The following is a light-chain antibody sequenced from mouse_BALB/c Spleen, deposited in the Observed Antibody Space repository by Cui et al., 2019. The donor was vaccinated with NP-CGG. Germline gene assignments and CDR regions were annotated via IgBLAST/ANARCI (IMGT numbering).Light chain of an antibody. Sequence: DIPMTQSPAYPSLSVGETVTITCRASENIYINLAWYQQKQGKSPQLLVYAATNLADGVPSRFSGSGSGTQYSLKINSLQSEDFGSYYCQHFWGTPYTFGGGTKLEIK. V-gene: IGKV12-46*01. CDR2: AAT. CDR1: ENIYIN. J-gene: IGKJ2*01. CDR3: QHFWGTPYT.